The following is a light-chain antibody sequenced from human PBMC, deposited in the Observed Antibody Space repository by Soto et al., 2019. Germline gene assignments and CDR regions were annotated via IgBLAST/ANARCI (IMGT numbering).Light chain of an antibody. J-gene: IGLJ3*02. CDR1: SSNIGSNY. CDR3: AVWDDTLSGVV. V-gene: IGLV1-47*01. Sequence: QSVVTQPPSASGTPGQRVTISCSGSSSNIGSNYVYWYQHLPGTAPKVLIYKNNHRPSGVPDRFSGSKSDTSASLAISGLRSEDEAQYYCAVWDDTLSGVVFGGGTKLTVL. CDR2: KNN.